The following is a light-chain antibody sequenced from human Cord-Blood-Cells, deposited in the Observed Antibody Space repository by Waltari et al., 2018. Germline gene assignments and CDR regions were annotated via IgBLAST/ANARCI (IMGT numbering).Light chain of an antibody. CDR2: SNN. V-gene: IGLV1-44*01. Sequence: QSVLTQPPSASGTPGQRVTISCSGSSSNLGSNTVNWYQQLPGTAPKLLIYSNNQRPSGVPDRFSGSKSGTSASLAISGVQSEDEADYYCAAWDDSLNGFWVFGGGTKLTVL. CDR3: AAWDDSLNGFWV. CDR1: SSNLGSNT. J-gene: IGLJ3*02.